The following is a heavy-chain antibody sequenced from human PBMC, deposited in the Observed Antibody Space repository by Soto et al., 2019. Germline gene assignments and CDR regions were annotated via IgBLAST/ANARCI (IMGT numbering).Heavy chain of an antibody. V-gene: IGHV3-33*01. J-gene: IGHJ4*02. Sequence: QVQLVESGGGVVQPGRSLRLSCSASGFTFSRYGMHWVRQAPGKGLEWGAVIWSDGSNKKYADSVKDRFTISRDNYKNTLYLQMNSLRAEDTAVYYCATDRGGSPFDYWGQGTLVTVSS. CDR3: ATDRGGSPFDY. D-gene: IGHD1-26*01. CDR2: IWSDGSNK. CDR1: GFTFSRYG.